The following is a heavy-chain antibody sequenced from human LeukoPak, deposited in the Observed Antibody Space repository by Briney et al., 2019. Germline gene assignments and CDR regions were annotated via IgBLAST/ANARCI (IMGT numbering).Heavy chain of an antibody. CDR1: GFTFDDYA. V-gene: IGHV3-23*01. Sequence: GGSLRLSCAASGFTFDDYAMHWVRQAPGKGLQWVSAISGSGGSTNYADSVKGQFTISRDNAKNSLYLEMNSLRAEDTAVYYCARTYYDFWSGYYSHQGNPFDYWGQGTLVTVSS. CDR3: ARTYYDFWSGYYSHQGNPFDY. CDR2: ISGSGGST. D-gene: IGHD3-3*01. J-gene: IGHJ4*02.